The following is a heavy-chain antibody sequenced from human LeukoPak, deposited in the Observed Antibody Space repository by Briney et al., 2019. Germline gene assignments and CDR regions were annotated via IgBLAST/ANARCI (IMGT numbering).Heavy chain of an antibody. V-gene: IGHV3-21*01. CDR1: GFTFSSYS. Sequence: GGSLRLSCAASGFTFSSYSMNWVRQAPGKGLEWVSSISSSSSYIYYAGSVRGRFTISRDNAKNSLYLQMNGLGAEDTAVYYCARDLAAAGRSYYYGMDVWGQGTTVTVSS. CDR2: ISSSSSYI. CDR3: ARDLAAAGRSYYYGMDV. D-gene: IGHD6-13*01. J-gene: IGHJ6*02.